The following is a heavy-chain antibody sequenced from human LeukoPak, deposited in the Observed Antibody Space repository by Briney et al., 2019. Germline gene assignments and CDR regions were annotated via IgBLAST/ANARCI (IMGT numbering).Heavy chain of an antibody. Sequence: GGSLRLSCAASGLIFSSYWMTWVRQAPGKGLEWVGNIKQDGSEKYYVDSVKGRFTISRDNAKNSLYLQMNSLRAEDTAVYYCAKDRNSGYGEMNYWGQGTLVTVSS. CDR2: IKQDGSEK. CDR1: GLIFSSYW. D-gene: IGHD5-12*01. V-gene: IGHV3-7*01. CDR3: AKDRNSGYGEMNY. J-gene: IGHJ4*02.